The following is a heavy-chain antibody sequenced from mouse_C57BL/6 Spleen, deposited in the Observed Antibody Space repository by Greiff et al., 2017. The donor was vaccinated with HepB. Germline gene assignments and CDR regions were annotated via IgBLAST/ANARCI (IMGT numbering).Heavy chain of an antibody. V-gene: IGHV1-15*01. J-gene: IGHJ2*01. CDR3: TRERDYGYDGKPFDY. CDR1: GYTFTDYE. CDR2: IDPETGGT. Sequence: QVHVKQSGAELVRPGASVTLSCKASGYTFTDYEMHWVKQTPVHGLEWIGAIDPETGGTAYNQKFKGKAILTADKSSSTAYMELRSLTSEDSAVYYCTRERDYGYDGKPFDYWGQGTTLTVSS. D-gene: IGHD2-2*01.